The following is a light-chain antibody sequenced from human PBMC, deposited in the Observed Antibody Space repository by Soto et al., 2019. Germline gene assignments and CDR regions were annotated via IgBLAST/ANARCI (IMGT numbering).Light chain of an antibody. CDR1: QSVSSY. V-gene: IGKV3-11*01. J-gene: IGKJ5*01. CDR2: DAS. Sequence: EIVLTQSPATLSLSPGERATLSCRASQSVSSYLAWYQQKPGQAPRLLIYDASNGATGIPARFSGSGSGTDFTLTISSLEPEDFAVYYCQQRSNWPRGITFGQGTRRRLN. CDR3: QQRSNWPRGIT.